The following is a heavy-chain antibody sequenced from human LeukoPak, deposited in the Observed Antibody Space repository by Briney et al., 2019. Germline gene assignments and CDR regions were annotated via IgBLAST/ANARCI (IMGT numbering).Heavy chain of an antibody. V-gene: IGHV1-24*01. CDR2: FDPEDGET. D-gene: IGHD4-11*01. CDR1: GYTLTELS. Sequence: GASVKVSCKVSGYTLTELSMHWVRQAPGKGLEWMGGFDPEDGETIYAQKFQGRVTMTEDTSTGTAYMELSSLRSEDTAVYYCAGGPDTVTTYGAVAFDIWGQGTMVTVSS. CDR3: AGGPDTVTTYGAVAFDI. J-gene: IGHJ3*02.